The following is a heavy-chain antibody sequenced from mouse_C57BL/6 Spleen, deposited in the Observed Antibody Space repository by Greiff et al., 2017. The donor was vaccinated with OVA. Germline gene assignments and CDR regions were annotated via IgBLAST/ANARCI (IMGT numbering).Heavy chain of an antibody. CDR1: GYSITSGYY. D-gene: IGHD2-4*01. Sequence: EVKVEESGPGLVKPSQSLSLTCSVTGYSITSGYYWNWIRQFPGNKLEWMGYISYDGSNNYNPSLKNRISITRDTSKNQFFLKLNSVTTEDTATYYCARVEDYDGAMDYWGQGTSVTVSS. CDR3: ARVEDYDGAMDY. V-gene: IGHV3-6*01. J-gene: IGHJ4*01. CDR2: ISYDGSN.